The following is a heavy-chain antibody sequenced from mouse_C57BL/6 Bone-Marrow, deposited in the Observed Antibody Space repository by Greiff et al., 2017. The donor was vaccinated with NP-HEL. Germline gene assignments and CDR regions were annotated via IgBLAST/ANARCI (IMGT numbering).Heavy chain of an antibody. CDR1: GYAFSSSW. CDR2: IYPGDGDT. CDR3: ARSGRYYGSFAY. V-gene: IGHV1-82*01. J-gene: IGHJ3*01. Sequence: QVQLKQSGPELVKPGASVKISCKASGYAFSSSWMNWVKQRPGKGLEWIGRIYPGDGDTNYNGKFKGKATLTADKSSSTAYMQLSSLTSEDSAVYFCARSGRYYGSFAYWGQGTLVTVSA. D-gene: IGHD1-1*01.